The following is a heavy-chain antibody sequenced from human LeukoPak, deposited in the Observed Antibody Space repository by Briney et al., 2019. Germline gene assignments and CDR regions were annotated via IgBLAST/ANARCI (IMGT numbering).Heavy chain of an antibody. CDR3: ASSRIAAQYNWFVP. CDR2: INPNSGGT. CDR1: GYTFTGYY. J-gene: IGHJ5*02. D-gene: IGHD6-13*01. V-gene: IGHV1-2*02. Sequence: ASVKVSCKASGYTFTGYYMHWVRQPPGQGLEWMVWINPNSGGTNYAKTFQGRVTITRDTTISTAYMELSRLRSDDTAVYYCASSRIAAQYNWFVPWGQGTLVTVSS.